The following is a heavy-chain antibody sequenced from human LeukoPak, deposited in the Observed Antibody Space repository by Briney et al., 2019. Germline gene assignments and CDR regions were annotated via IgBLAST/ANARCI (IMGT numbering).Heavy chain of an antibody. Sequence: PGGSLRLSCAASGFTFSSYWMSWVRQAPGEGLEWVANIKQDGSEKHYVDSVKGRFTISRDNAKNSLYLQMNSLRAEDTAVYYCAKDQYNGPFDYWGQGTLVTVSS. CDR2: IKQDGSEK. J-gene: IGHJ4*02. V-gene: IGHV3-7*01. D-gene: IGHD1-1*01. CDR3: AKDQYNGPFDY. CDR1: GFTFSSYW.